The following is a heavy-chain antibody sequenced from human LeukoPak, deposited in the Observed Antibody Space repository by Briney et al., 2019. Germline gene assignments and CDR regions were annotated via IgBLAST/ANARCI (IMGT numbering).Heavy chain of an antibody. Sequence: GGSLRLSCAASGFTFSSYWMSWVRQAPGKGLEWVANIKQDGSEKYYVDSVKGRFTISRDDAKNSLYLQMNSLRAEDTAVYYCARAAHYDFWSGPPDYWGQGTLVTVSS. V-gene: IGHV3-7*01. J-gene: IGHJ4*02. CDR3: ARAAHYDFWSGPPDY. D-gene: IGHD3-3*01. CDR1: GFTFSSYW. CDR2: IKQDGSEK.